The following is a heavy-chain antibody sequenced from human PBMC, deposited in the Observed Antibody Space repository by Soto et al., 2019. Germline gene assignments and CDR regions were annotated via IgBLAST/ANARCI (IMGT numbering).Heavy chain of an antibody. J-gene: IGHJ6*02. CDR2: IIPIFGTA. CDR3: GRAVEQSYYDYGMDG. Sequence: QVQLVQSGAEVKKPGSSVKVSCKASGGTFSSYGISWVRQAPGQGLEWMGGIIPIFGTANYAQKFQGRVTITADESSSTAYMELSRLRSEDTSVYYGGRAVEQSYYDYGMDGWGQGTTVTVSS. CDR1: GGTFSSYG. V-gene: IGHV1-69*12.